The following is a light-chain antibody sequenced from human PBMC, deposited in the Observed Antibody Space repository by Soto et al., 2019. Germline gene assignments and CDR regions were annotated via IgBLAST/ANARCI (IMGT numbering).Light chain of an antibody. CDR2: KSS. Sequence: DIQMTQSPSTLSASVGARVTITCRASESINRRLAWYQQKPGSAPKLLIYKSSTLESGVPSRFSGSGYGTEFTLTISGLQPDDFATYYCQRFDTSNAMYFFGPGTKVDIK. CDR3: QRFDTSNAMYF. CDR1: ESINRR. J-gene: IGKJ2*01. V-gene: IGKV1-5*03.